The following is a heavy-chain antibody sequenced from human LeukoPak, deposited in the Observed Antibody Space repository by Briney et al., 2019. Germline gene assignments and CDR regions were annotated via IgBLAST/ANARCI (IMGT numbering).Heavy chain of an antibody. Sequence: ASVKVSCMASGYTFIVYYLHWVRQAPGQGLEWMGWINPHNGDTNYAQKFQGRVTMTRDTSITTAYMELSRLKSDDTAVYYCATVRDIVVGGGPYYFDYWGQGTLVTVSS. D-gene: IGHD2-15*01. CDR2: INPHNGDT. CDR3: ATVRDIVVGGGPYYFDY. J-gene: IGHJ4*02. V-gene: IGHV1-2*02. CDR1: GYTFIVYY.